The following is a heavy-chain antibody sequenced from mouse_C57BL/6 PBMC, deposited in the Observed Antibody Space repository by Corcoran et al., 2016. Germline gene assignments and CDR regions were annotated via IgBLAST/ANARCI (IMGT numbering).Heavy chain of an antibody. CDR2: INPNYGTT. CDR3: ARSLYSNYNAMDY. Sequence: EFQLQKSGPELVKPGASVKISCKASGYSFTDYNMNWVKQSNGKSLEWMGVINPNYGTTSYNQKFKGKATLTVDQSSSTAYMQLNSLTSEDSAVYYCARSLYSNYNAMDYWGQGTSVTVSS. D-gene: IGHD2-5*01. V-gene: IGHV1-39*01. J-gene: IGHJ4*01. CDR1: GYSFTDYN.